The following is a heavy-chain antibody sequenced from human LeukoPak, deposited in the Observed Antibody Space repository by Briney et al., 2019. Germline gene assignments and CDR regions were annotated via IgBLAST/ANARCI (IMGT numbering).Heavy chain of an antibody. Sequence: SLRLSCVPSGFTVSSYAMQWLGPAPARGVEWVAVISYDGSNKYHAHSVKRRFTISRDNSKNTLYLQMTSLRAEDTAVYYCPREKSSDDNGMDVWGQGTTVTVSS. CDR1: GFTVSSYA. J-gene: IGHJ6*02. V-gene: IGHV3-30-3*01. CDR2: ISYDGSNK. D-gene: IGHD1-1*01. CDR3: PREKSSDDNGMDV.